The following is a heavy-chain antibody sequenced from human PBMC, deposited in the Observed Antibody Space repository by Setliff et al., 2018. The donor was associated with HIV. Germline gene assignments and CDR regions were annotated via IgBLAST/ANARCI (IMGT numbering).Heavy chain of an antibody. D-gene: IGHD2-2*01. V-gene: IGHV4-59*01. CDR2: IYFTGRA. CDR1: GGSIGTYY. Sequence: PSETLSLTCTVSGGSIGTYYWSWIRQPPGRGLECIGYIYFTGRANYNPSLESRVTMSVDTSKNQFSLKLSSVTAADTAVYSCARDDGSRTDIWGQGTMVTVSS. J-gene: IGHJ3*02. CDR3: ARDDGSRTDI.